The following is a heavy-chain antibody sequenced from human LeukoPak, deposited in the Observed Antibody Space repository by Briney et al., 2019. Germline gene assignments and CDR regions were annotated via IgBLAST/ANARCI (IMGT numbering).Heavy chain of an antibody. CDR3: TRDRRAAGSIFDY. D-gene: IGHD6-13*01. CDR2: IYYSGSP. V-gene: IGHV4-59*01. J-gene: IGHJ4*02. CDR1: GDSISSYY. Sequence: SETLSLTCSVSGDSISSYYWSWIRKPPGKGLEWIGNIYYSGSPNYSPSLKSRVTISLDTSENQFSLRLSSVTAADTAVYYCTRDRRAAGSIFDYWGQGTLVTVSS.